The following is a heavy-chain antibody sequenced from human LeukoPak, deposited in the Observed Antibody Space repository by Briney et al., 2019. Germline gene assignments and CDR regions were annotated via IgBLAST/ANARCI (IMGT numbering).Heavy chain of an antibody. CDR3: ARAMRSGYDY. V-gene: IGHV3-48*02. Sequence: GGSLRLSCAASGFTFSSYGMNWLRQAPGKRLEWVSYISSSSDSIYYAESVKGRFTISRDNAENSLYLQMNSLRDEDTAVYYCARAMRSGYDYWGQGTLVTVSS. CDR1: GFTFSSYG. J-gene: IGHJ4*02. D-gene: IGHD5-12*01. CDR2: ISSSSDSI.